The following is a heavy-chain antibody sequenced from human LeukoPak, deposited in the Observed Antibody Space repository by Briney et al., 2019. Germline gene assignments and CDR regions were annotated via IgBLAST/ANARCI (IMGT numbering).Heavy chain of an antibody. CDR3: ARDNGWSADF. V-gene: IGHV3-7*03. J-gene: IGHJ4*02. Sequence: SWIRQAPGKGLEWVANIKQDGSAKPYVDSVKGRFTISRDNAKNSLFLQMNSLRVEDTAVYYCARDNGWSADFWGQGTLVTVSS. D-gene: IGHD2-15*01. CDR2: IKQDGSAK.